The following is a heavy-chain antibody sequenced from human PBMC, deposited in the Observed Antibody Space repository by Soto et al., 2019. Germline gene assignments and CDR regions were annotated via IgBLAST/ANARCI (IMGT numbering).Heavy chain of an antibody. CDR1: GFTLSSYS. Sequence: VQLVESGGGLVQPGGSLRLSCAASGFTLSSYSMNWVRQAPGKGLEWVSFITSSSSTIYYADSVKGRFTISRDNAKNSLYLQMNSLRDEDTAVYYCARDSKTWSGYPIDSWGQGTLVTVSS. V-gene: IGHV3-48*02. D-gene: IGHD3-3*01. CDR3: ARDSKTWSGYPIDS. J-gene: IGHJ4*02. CDR2: ITSSSSTI.